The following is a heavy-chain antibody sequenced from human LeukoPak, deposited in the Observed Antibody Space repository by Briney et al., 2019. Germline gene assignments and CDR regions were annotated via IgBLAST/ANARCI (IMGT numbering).Heavy chain of an antibody. J-gene: IGHJ4*02. CDR3: AKGLTWDSTSCSD. CDR1: GFTLSSYA. CDR2: IVGSGGNM. Sequence: GGSLRLSCAASGFTLSSYAMSWVRQAPGKGLEWVSAIVGSGGNMYYADSVKGRFTISRDNFKSTLYLQMNSLRAEDTAVYYCAKGLTWDSTSCSDWGQGTLVTVSS. V-gene: IGHV3-23*01. D-gene: IGHD2-2*01.